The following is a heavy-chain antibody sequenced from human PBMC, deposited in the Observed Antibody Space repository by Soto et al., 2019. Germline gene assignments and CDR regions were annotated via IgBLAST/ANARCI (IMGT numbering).Heavy chain of an antibody. CDR3: ARESEDLTSNFDY. Sequence: GGSLRLSCAASGFTFTRYSMNWVRQALGKGLEWVSSISSTTNYIYYGESMKGRFTISRDNAKNSLYLEMNSLRAEDTAVYYCARESEDLTSNFDYWGQGTLVTVS. CDR2: ISSTTNYI. V-gene: IGHV3-21*06. J-gene: IGHJ4*02. CDR1: GFTFTRYS.